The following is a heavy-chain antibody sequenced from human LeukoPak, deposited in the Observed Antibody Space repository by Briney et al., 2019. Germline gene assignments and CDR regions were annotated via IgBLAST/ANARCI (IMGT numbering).Heavy chain of an antibody. Sequence: GGSLRLSCAASGFTFSSYGTSWVRQAPGKGLEWVSAISGSGGSTYYADSVKGRFTISRDNSKNTLYLQMNSLRAEDTAVYYCAKGRRFVVVPAAMDYWGQGTLVTVSS. J-gene: IGHJ4*02. D-gene: IGHD2-2*01. CDR2: ISGSGGST. CDR3: AKGRRFVVVPAAMDY. V-gene: IGHV3-23*01. CDR1: GFTFSSYG.